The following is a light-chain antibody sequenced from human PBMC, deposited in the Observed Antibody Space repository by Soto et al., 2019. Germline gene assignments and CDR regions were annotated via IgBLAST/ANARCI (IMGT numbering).Light chain of an antibody. V-gene: IGLV2-8*01. CDR1: SSDVGGYNY. CDR3: SSYASSNNFV. J-gene: IGLJ1*01. CDR2: EVS. Sequence: QSVLTQPPSASWSPGQSVTISCTGTSSDVGGYNYVSWYQQHPGKAPKLMIYEVSKRPSGVPDRFSGSKSGNTASLTVSGLQAEDEADYYCSSYASSNNFVFGTGTKVTVL.